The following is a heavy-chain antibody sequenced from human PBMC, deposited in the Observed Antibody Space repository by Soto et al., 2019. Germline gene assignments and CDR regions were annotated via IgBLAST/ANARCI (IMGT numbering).Heavy chain of an antibody. J-gene: IGHJ4*02. CDR3: ASKIKRRGVDY. V-gene: IGHV4-34*01. CDR1: GGSFSGYY. CDR2: INHSGST. D-gene: IGHD6-25*01. Sequence: QVQLQQWGAGLLKPSETLSLTCAVYGGSFSGYYWSWIRQPPGKGLEWIGEINHSGSTNYNPSLKIRVTISVDTSKNQFSLKLSSVTAADTAVYYCASKIKRRGVDYWGQGTLVTVSS.